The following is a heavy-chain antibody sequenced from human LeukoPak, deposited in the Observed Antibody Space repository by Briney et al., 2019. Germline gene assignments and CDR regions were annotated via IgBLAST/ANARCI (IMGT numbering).Heavy chain of an antibody. CDR1: GYRFATYW. Sequence: GESLEISCQGSGYRFATYWIGWVRQMPGKGLEWMGIIYPGDSDTRYSPSFQGQVTISADESISTAYLQWSSLKASDTAMYYCARHPSSSSRDRFDYWGQGTLVTVSS. V-gene: IGHV5-51*01. CDR2: IYPGDSDT. D-gene: IGHD6-13*01. CDR3: ARHPSSSSRDRFDY. J-gene: IGHJ4*02.